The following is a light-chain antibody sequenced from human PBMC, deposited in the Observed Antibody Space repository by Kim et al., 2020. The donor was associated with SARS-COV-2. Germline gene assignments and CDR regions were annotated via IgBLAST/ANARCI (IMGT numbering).Light chain of an antibody. CDR3: QQYYSSPYS. Sequence: ATINCKSSQSVLHSANNKNYLAWYQQKPGQPPKLLIYWASTRESGVPDGFSGSGSGTDFTLTISSLQAEDVTVYYCQQYYSSPYSFGQGTKLEI. J-gene: IGKJ2*03. CDR2: WAS. V-gene: IGKV4-1*01. CDR1: QSVLHSANNKNY.